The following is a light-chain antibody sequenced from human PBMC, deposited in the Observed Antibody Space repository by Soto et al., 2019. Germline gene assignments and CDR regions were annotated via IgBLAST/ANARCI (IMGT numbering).Light chain of an antibody. CDR2: DVS. CDR1: SSDVGGSDY. J-gene: IGLJ1*01. V-gene: IGLV2-8*01. CDR3: ISHVGHSNV. Sequence: QSVLTKPPSASGSPGQSVTISCTGTSSDVGGSDYVSWYQHHPGKAPKLMIYDVSKRPSGVPDRFSGSKSGNMASLTVSGLQADDEADYYCISHVGHSNVFGTGTKLTVL.